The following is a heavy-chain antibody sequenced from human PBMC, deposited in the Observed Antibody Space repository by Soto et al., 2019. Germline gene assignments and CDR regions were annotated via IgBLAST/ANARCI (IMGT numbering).Heavy chain of an antibody. V-gene: IGHV3-48*02. D-gene: IGHD2-15*01. J-gene: IGHJ6*02. CDR1: GFTFSSYS. CDR2: ISSSSSTI. Sequence: GGYLRLSCAASGFTFSSYSMNWGRQAPGKGLEWVSYISSSSSTIYYADSVKGRFTISRDNAKNSLYLQMNSLRDEDTAVYYCARDLLDIVVVVAATGYYYGMDVWGQGTTVTVSS. CDR3: ARDLLDIVVVVAATGYYYGMDV.